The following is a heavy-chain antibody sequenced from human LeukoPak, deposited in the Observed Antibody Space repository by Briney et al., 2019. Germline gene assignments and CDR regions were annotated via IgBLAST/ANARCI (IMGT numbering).Heavy chain of an antibody. D-gene: IGHD5-18*01. J-gene: IGHJ4*02. Sequence: ASVKVSCKVSGYTLTELSMHWVRQAPGKGLERMGGFDPEDGETIYAQKFQGRVTMTEDTSTDTAYMELSSLRSEDTAVYYCATWVRSSYDFDYWGQGTLVTVSS. V-gene: IGHV1-24*01. CDR1: GYTLTELS. CDR3: ATWVRSSYDFDY. CDR2: FDPEDGET.